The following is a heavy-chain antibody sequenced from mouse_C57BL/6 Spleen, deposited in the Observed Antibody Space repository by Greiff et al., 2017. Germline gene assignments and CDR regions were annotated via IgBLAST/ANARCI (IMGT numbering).Heavy chain of an antibody. Sequence: QVQLQQSGAELVRPGTSVKVSCKASGYAFTNYLIEWVKQRPGQGLEWIGVINPGSGGTNYNEKFKGKATLTADKSSSTAYMQLSSLTSEDSAVYSCARTISYFDYWGQGTTLTVSS. J-gene: IGHJ2*01. CDR1: GYAFTNYL. D-gene: IGHD1-1*02. CDR3: ARTISYFDY. CDR2: INPGSGGT. V-gene: IGHV1-54*01.